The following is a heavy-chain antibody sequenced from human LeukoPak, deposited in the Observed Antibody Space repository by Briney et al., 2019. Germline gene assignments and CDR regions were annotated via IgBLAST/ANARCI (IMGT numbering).Heavy chain of an antibody. V-gene: IGHV3-23*01. CDR3: AKDLDYYDRRGYYRLFDY. Sequence: GGSLRLSCAASGFTFSSYAMSWVRQAPGKGLEWVSAISGSTGSTYYADSVKGRFTISRDNSKNTLYLQMNSLRAEDMAVYYCAKDLDYYDRRGYYRLFDYWGQGTLVTVSS. J-gene: IGHJ4*02. CDR1: GFTFSSYA. D-gene: IGHD3-22*01. CDR2: ISGSTGST.